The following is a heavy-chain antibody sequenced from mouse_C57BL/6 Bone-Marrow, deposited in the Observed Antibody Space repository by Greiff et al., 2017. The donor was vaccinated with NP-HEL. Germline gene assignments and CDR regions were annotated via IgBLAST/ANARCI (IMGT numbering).Heavy chain of an antibody. CDR3: ASPSQLGLYYFDY. Sequence: EVKLVESGGGLVQPGGSLKLSCAASGFTFSDYGMAWVRQAPRKGPEWVAFISNLAYSIYYADTVTGRSTLTRENAKNTLYLEMSSLRSEDTAMYFCASPSQLGLYYFDYWGQGTTLTVSS. CDR1: GFTFSDYG. J-gene: IGHJ2*01. CDR2: ISNLAYSI. D-gene: IGHD3-1*01. V-gene: IGHV5-15*01.